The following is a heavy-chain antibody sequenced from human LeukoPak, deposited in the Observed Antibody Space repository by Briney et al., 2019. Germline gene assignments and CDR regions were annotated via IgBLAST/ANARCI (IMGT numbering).Heavy chain of an antibody. CDR3: VKGIGDYGDTVDF. J-gene: IGHJ4*02. V-gene: IGHV3-23*01. Sequence: PGGSLILSCSASGFTFSSYAMSWVRQAPGKGLEWVSGISGCGGITYYADSVKGRFTIAIYNSKDTLYLQMNSLKSEDTSVYYCVKGIGDYGDTVDFWGQGTLVTVSS. CDR1: GFTFSSYA. D-gene: IGHD4-17*01. CDR2: ISGCGGIT.